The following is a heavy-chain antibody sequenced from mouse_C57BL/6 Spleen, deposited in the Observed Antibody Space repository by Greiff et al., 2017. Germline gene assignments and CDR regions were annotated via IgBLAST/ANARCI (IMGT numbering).Heavy chain of an antibody. Sequence: EVMLVESGGGLVKPGGSLKLSCAASGFTFSSYAMSWVRQTPEKRLEWVATISDGGSYTYYPDNVKGRFTISRDNAKNNLYLQMSHLKSEETAMYYCARDGSSAWFAYWGQGTLVTVSA. CDR1: GFTFSSYA. D-gene: IGHD1-1*01. J-gene: IGHJ3*01. CDR3: ARDGSSAWFAY. CDR2: ISDGGSYT. V-gene: IGHV5-4*01.